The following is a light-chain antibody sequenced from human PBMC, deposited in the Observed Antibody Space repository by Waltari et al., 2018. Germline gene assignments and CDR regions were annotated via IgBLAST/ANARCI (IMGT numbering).Light chain of an antibody. CDR2: GAS. CDR3: QQYNKWPPYT. J-gene: IGKJ2*01. V-gene: IGKV3-15*01. CDR1: QSVGSD. Sequence: EIVMTQSPATLSVSPGERATLSCRASQSVGSDLAWYQQKPGRAPNLLIYGASTRVTGIPARFSGSGSGTEFTLTISSLQSEDFAVYYCQQYNKWPPYTFGQGTKLEIK.